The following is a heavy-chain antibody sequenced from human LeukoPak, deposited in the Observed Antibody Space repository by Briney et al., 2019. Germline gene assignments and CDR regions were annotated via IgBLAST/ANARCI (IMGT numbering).Heavy chain of an antibody. V-gene: IGHV4-4*07. CDR1: GGSIRNYF. CDR2: IYTSGST. D-gene: IGHD3-22*01. CDR3: ARESKSYDGSGFYHDY. J-gene: IGHJ4*02. Sequence: SETLSLTCSVSGGSIRNYFWSWIRQPAGKGLEWIGRIYTSGSTDYNPPLRSRVTMSVDTSRNQFSLRLTSMTAADTAVYYCARESKSYDGSGFYHDYWGQGTLVTVSS.